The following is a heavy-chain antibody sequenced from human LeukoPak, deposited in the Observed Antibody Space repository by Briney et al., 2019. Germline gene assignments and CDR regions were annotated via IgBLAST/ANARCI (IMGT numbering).Heavy chain of an antibody. CDR1: GYTFTGYY. CDR2: INPNSGGI. D-gene: IGHD5/OR15-5a*01. Sequence: ASVKVSCKASGYTFTGYYMHWVRQAPGQGLEWMGWINPNSGGINYAQKFQGRVTMTRDTSISTAYMELSRLRSDDTAVYYCARSKGHDAFDIWGQGTMVTVSS. CDR3: ARSKGHDAFDI. J-gene: IGHJ3*02. V-gene: IGHV1-2*02.